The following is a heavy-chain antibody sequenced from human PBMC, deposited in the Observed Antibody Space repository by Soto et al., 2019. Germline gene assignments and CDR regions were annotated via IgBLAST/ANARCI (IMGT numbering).Heavy chain of an antibody. CDR1: GFTFSSYA. D-gene: IGHD2-2*01. CDR3: AIRYRGGYQLPPDYMDV. CDR2: IRGSGGTT. J-gene: IGHJ6*03. V-gene: IGHV3-23*01. Sequence: GGSLRLSCAASGFTFSSYAMTWVRQAPGKGLEWVSAIRGSGGTTYYADSVKGRFTISRDNSKNTLYLQMNSLRAEDTAVYYCAIRYRGGYQLPPDYMDVWGKGTTVTVSS.